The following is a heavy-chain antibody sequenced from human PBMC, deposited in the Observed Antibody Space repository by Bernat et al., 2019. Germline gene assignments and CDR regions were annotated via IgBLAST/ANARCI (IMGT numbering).Heavy chain of an antibody. CDR3: ARGPLPYSRRWYQPGMDV. V-gene: IGHV4-34*01. CDR2: INHSGST. J-gene: IGHJ6*02. CDR1: GGSFSGYY. Sequence: QVQLQQWGAGLLKPSETLSLTCAVYGGSFSGYYWSWIRQPPGKGLEWIGEINHSGSTNYNPSPKSRVTIPVDTSKNQFSLKLSSVTAADTAVYYCARGPLPYSRRWYQPGMDVWGQGTTVTVSS. D-gene: IGHD6-13*01.